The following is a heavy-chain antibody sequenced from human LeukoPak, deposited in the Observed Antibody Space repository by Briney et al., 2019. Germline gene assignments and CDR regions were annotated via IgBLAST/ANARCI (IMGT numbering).Heavy chain of an antibody. CDR3: AKSNSESQTTVGN. D-gene: IGHD1-26*01. J-gene: IGHJ4*02. CDR2: IWSDGTHK. Sequence: GGSLRLSCAASGFTFNTYGMHWVRQAPGKGLEWVAVIWSDGTHKYYSDSVKGRFTISRDNSKNTLYLEMNSLRVEDTAVYYRAKSNSESQTTVGNWGQGTLVTVSS. V-gene: IGHV3-33*06. CDR1: GFTFNTYG.